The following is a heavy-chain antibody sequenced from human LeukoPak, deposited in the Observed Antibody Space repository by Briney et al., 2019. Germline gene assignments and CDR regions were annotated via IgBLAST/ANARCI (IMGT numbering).Heavy chain of an antibody. D-gene: IGHD3-22*01. CDR2: INPNSGGT. J-gene: IGHJ4*02. V-gene: IGHV1-2*02. Sequence: AASVKVSCKASGYTFTGYYMHWVRQAPGQGLEWMGWINPNSGGTNYAQKFQGRVTMTRDTSISAAYMELSRLRSDDTAVYYCAREPSYYDSSGYLDYWGQGTLVTVSS. CDR3: AREPSYYDSSGYLDY. CDR1: GYTFTGYY.